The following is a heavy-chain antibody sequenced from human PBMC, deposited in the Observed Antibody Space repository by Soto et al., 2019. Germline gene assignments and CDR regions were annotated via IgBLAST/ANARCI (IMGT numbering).Heavy chain of an antibody. CDR3: ARGGDYSSPDYYYYGMDV. CDR2: ISAYNGNT. J-gene: IGHJ6*02. D-gene: IGHD4-4*01. Sequence: QVQLVQSGAEVKKPGASVKVSCKASGYTFTSYGISWVRQAPGQGLEWMGWISAYNGNTNYAQKLQGRVTMTTDTSTSTDYMELRSLRSDDTAVYYCARGGDYSSPDYYYYGMDVWGQGTTVTVSS. CDR1: GYTFTSYG. V-gene: IGHV1-18*01.